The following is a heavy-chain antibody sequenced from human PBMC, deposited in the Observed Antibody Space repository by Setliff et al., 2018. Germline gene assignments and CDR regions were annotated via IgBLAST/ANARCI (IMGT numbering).Heavy chain of an antibody. CDR3: ARGGGQIHYDFWSGYFSDPQPNYYYYYMDV. V-gene: IGHV1-8*03. CDR2: MNPNSGNT. Sequence: ASVKVSCKASGYTFTSYDINWVRQATGQGLEWVGWMNPNSGNTGYAQKFQGRVTITRNTSISTAYMELSSLRSEDTAVYYCARGGGQIHYDFWSGYFSDPQPNYYYYYMDVWGKGTTVTVSS. J-gene: IGHJ6*03. CDR1: GYTFTSYD. D-gene: IGHD3-3*01.